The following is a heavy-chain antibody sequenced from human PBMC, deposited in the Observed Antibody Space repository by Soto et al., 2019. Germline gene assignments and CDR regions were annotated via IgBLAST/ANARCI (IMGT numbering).Heavy chain of an antibody. D-gene: IGHD2-2*01. Sequence: QVQLQESGPGLVKPSQTLSLTCTVSGGSISSGGYYWSWIRQHPGQGLEWIGYIYYSGSTYYNPSLKSRVTISVDTSKNQFSLQLSSVTAADTAVYYCARGPLTVVPAATFDYWGQGTLVTVSS. CDR3: ARGPLTVVPAATFDY. V-gene: IGHV4-31*03. CDR1: GGSISSGGYY. CDR2: IYYSGST. J-gene: IGHJ4*02.